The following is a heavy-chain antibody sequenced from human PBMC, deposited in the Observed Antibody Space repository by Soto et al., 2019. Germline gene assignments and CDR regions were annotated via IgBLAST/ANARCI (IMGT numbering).Heavy chain of an antibody. J-gene: IGHJ6*02. CDR3: AKSRGVDNYYYGMDV. V-gene: IGHV3-30*18. D-gene: IGHD3-10*01. CDR2: ISYDGSKK. Sequence: PRWSLRLSCVVSVLSFGSYGMHWFRQAPGKGLEWAALISYDGSKKYYMDSVKGRFTISRDNSLGTLFLQMISLRPEDTAVYYCAKSRGVDNYYYGMDVWGQGTTVTVSS. CDR1: VLSFGSYG.